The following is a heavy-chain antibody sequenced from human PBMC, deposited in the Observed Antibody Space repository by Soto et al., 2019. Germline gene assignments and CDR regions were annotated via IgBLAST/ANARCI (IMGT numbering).Heavy chain of an antibody. CDR1: GGSISSDDYF. D-gene: IGHD4-17*01. CDR3: ARDQGGDYTDY. CDR2: IYYSGST. V-gene: IGHV4-30-4*01. J-gene: IGHJ4*02. Sequence: QVPLQGSGPGLVRPSQTLSLTCTVSGGSISSDDYFWSWIRQPPGKGLEWIGHIYYSGSTYYNPSLKNRVTISVETSKNQFSLRLTSLTAADTAIYYCARDQGGDYTDYWGQGTLVTVSS.